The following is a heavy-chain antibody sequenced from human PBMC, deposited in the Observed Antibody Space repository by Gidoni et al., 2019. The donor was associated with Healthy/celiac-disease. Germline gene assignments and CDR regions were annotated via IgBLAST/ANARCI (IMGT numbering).Heavy chain of an antibody. D-gene: IGHD3-22*01. V-gene: IGHV3-11*01. CDR3: ARAPRYYYDSSGYYRPYYYYYMDV. CDR2: ISSSWSTI. CDR1: GFTFRDYY. J-gene: IGHJ6*03. Sequence: QVQLVESGGGLVKTGGSLRLSCAASGFTFRDYYMSGIRRAPGKGMEWVSYISSSWSTIYYADSVKGRFTISRDNAKNSLYLQMNSLRAEDTAVYYCARAPRYYYDSSGYYRPYYYYYMDVWGKGTTVTVSS.